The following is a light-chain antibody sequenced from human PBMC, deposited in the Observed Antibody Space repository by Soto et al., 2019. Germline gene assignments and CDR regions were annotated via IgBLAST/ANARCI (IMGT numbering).Light chain of an antibody. CDR2: DAS. J-gene: IGKJ5*01. CDR3: KQRSNWPPKNT. Sequence: ILEQSVAAVSLTNGERATLSCTASQSVSIYLAWYQQKPGQAPRLLIYDASNRATGIPARFSGSGSGTDFTLTISSLEPEDFAVYYCKQRSNWPPKNTFGQVTRLEI. CDR1: QSVSIY. V-gene: IGKV3-11*01.